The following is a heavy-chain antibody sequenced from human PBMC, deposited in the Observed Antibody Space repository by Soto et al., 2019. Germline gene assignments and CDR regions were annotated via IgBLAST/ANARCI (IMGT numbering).Heavy chain of an antibody. V-gene: IGHV3-23*01. J-gene: IGHJ4*02. CDR1: GFTFSSYA. CDR3: AKGVFGSGSWGYFDY. Sequence: GGSLRLSCAASGFTFSSYAMSWVRQAPGKGLEWVSAISGSGGSTYYADSVKGRFTISRDNSKNTLYLQMNSLRAEDTAVYYCAKGVFGSGSWGYFDYWGQGTLVTVSS. CDR2: ISGSGGST. D-gene: IGHD3-10*01.